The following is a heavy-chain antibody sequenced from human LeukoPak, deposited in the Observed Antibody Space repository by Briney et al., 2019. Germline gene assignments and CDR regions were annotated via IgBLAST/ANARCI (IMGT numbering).Heavy chain of an antibody. CDR2: INHSGGT. Sequence: SETLSLTCAVYGGSFSGYYWSWIRQPPGKGLEWVGEINHSGGTNYNPSLKSRVTISVDTSKNEFSLKLSSVTAADTAVYYCARGSIAAADSFDYWGQGTLVTVSS. J-gene: IGHJ4*02. CDR1: GGSFSGYY. D-gene: IGHD6-13*01. V-gene: IGHV4-34*01. CDR3: ARGSIAAADSFDY.